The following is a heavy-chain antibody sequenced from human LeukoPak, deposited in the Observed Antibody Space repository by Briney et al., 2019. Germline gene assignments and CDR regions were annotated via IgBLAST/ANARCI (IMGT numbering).Heavy chain of an antibody. CDR3: ARDQGVVPAALLTYYGMDV. D-gene: IGHD2-2*01. V-gene: IGHV3-33*01. CDR1: GFTFSSYG. J-gene: IGHJ6*02. CDR2: IWYDGSNK. Sequence: GGSLRLSCAASGFTFSSYGMHWVRQAPGKGLEGVAVIWYDGSNKYYADSVKGRFTISRDNSKNTLYLQMNSLRAEDTAVYYCARDQGVVPAALLTYYGMDVWGQGTTVTVSS.